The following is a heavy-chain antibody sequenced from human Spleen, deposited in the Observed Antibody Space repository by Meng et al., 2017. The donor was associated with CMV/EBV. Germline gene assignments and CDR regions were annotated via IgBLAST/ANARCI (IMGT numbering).Heavy chain of an antibody. V-gene: IGHV1-8*01. CDR1: GYTFTSYD. J-gene: IGHJ4*02. Sequence: ASVKVSCKASGYTFTSYDINWVRQATGQGLEWRGWMNPNSGNTGYAQKFQGRVTMTRHTSKSTAYMGLGSLRSEDTAVYYCARAYCSGGGCYSGSFDFWGQGTLVTVSS. CDR2: MNPNSGNT. CDR3: ARAYCSGGGCYSGSFDF. D-gene: IGHD2-15*01.